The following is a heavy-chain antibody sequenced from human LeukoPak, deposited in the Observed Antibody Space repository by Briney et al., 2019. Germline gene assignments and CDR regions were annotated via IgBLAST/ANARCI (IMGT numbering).Heavy chain of an antibody. D-gene: IGHD2-2*01. CDR1: GYTFTSYG. CDR3: ARGRTAYCSSTSCLEYYFDY. Sequence: ASVKVSCKASGYTFTSYGISWVRQAPGQGLEWMGWINPNSGGTNYAQKFQGRVTMTRDTSISTAYMELSRLRSDDTAVYYCARGRTAYCSSTSCLEYYFDYWGQGTLVTVSS. V-gene: IGHV1-2*02. J-gene: IGHJ4*02. CDR2: INPNSGGT.